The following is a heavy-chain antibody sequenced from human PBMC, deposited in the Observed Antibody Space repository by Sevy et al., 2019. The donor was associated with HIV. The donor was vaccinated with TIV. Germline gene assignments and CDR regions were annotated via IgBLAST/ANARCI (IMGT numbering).Heavy chain of an antibody. CDR2: IWYDGSNK. CDR1: GFTFSSYG. J-gene: IGHJ6*02. Sequence: GGSLRLSCAASGFTFSSYGMHWVRQAPGKGLEWVAVIWYDGSNKYYADSVKGRFTISRDNSKNTLYLQMNSLRAEDTAVYYCARALPGPVTPLHYYYYYGMDVWGQGTTVTVSS. D-gene: IGHD4-4*01. V-gene: IGHV3-33*01. CDR3: ARALPGPVTPLHYYYYYGMDV.